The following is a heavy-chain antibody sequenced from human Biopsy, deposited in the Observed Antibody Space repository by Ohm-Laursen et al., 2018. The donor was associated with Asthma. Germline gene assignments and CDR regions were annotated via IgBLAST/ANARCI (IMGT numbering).Heavy chain of an antibody. J-gene: IGHJ6*02. CDR2: ISVYNGNT. V-gene: IGHV1-18*01. D-gene: IGHD3-10*01. CDR1: GYTFNSDG. CDR3: ARAVDYSHYYGIDV. Sequence: SAKVSCKTSGYTFNSDGITRARQAPGQGLERMGWISVYNGNTKVAQKLQDRVTMITDTSTSTAYMELRSLRSDDTAVYFCARAVDYSHYYGIDVWGQGTTVTVS.